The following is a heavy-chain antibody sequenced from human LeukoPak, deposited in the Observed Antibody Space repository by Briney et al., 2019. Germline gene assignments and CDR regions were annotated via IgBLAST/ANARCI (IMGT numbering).Heavy chain of an antibody. V-gene: IGHV1-46*01. CDR3: ASPKAVAAAGRGFDY. CDR1: GYTFTSYY. Sequence: ASVKVSCKASGYTFTSYYMHWVRQAPGQGLEWMGIINPSGGSTSYAQKFQGRVTMTRDTSTSTVYMELSSLRSEDTAVYYCASPKAVAAAGRGFDYWGQGTLVTVSS. CDR2: INPSGGST. J-gene: IGHJ4*02. D-gene: IGHD6-13*01.